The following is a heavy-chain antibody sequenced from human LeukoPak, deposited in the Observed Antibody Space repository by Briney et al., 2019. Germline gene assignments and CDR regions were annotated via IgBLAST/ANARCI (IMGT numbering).Heavy chain of an antibody. Sequence: PGGSLRLSCAASGFTFDDYAMHWVRQAPGKGLEWVSGISWNSGSIGYADSVKGRFTISRDSSKNTLYLQMNSLRVDDTAVYYCAKYLGWPPYYCDHWGQGTLVTVSS. D-gene: IGHD6-19*01. CDR1: GFTFDDYA. CDR3: AKYLGWPPYYCDH. J-gene: IGHJ4*02. CDR2: ISWNSGSI. V-gene: IGHV3-9*01.